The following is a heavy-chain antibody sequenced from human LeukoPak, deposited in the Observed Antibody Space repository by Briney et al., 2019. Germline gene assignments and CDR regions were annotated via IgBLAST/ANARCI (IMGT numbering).Heavy chain of an antibody. CDR3: AKDNDGIAGAVYDY. CDR2: IPYDGSNK. V-gene: IGHV3-30*18. D-gene: IGHD6-19*01. CDR1: GFTFSSYW. Sequence: GGSLRLSCGASGFTFSSYWMSWVRQAPGKGLEWVAVIPYDGSNKYYADSVKGRFTISRDNSKNTLYLQMNSLRAEDTAVYYCAKDNDGIAGAVYDYGGRGTLATVSS. J-gene: IGHJ4*02.